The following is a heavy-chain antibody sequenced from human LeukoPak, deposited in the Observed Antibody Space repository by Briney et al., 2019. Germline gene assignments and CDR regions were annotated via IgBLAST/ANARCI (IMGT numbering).Heavy chain of an antibody. J-gene: IGHJ5*02. CDR2: INSDGSIT. Sequence: GGSLRLSCAASGFTFSRYWMNWVRQAPGKGLVWVSRINSDGSITSYADSVKGRFTISRDNAKNTLYLQMNSLRAEDTAVYYCANMYCGGDCYPSWGQGTLVTVSS. D-gene: IGHD2-21*02. V-gene: IGHV3-74*01. CDR1: GFTFSRYW. CDR3: ANMYCGGDCYPS.